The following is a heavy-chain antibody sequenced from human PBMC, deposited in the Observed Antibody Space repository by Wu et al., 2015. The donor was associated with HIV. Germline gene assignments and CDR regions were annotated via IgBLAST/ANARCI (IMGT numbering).Heavy chain of an antibody. Sequence: VQLVQSGAEVKKPGASVKVSCKASGYTFTGYGISWVRQAPGQGLEWMGWISAYNGNTNYAQKLQGRVTMTTDTSTSTAYMELRSLRSDDTAVYYCARVGERYTYYYDSSGYALDYWGQGTLVTVSS. J-gene: IGHJ4*02. CDR2: ISAYNGNT. D-gene: IGHD3-22*01. CDR1: GYTFTGYG. V-gene: IGHV1-18*01. CDR3: ARVGERYTYYYDSSGYALDY.